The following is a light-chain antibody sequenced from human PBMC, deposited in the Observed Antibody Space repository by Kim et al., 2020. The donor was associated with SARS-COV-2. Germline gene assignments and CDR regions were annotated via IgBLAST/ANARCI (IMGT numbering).Light chain of an antibody. V-gene: IGKV1-17*01. CDR2: GAS. Sequence: ASVGDRVTIPCRASQDIRNDLGWYQQNPGRVPKRLIYGASSLQSGVPSRFSGSGSGTEFTLTISSLQPEDFATYFCLQHNTYPITFGQGTRLEIK. CDR1: QDIRND. CDR3: LQHNTYPIT. J-gene: IGKJ5*01.